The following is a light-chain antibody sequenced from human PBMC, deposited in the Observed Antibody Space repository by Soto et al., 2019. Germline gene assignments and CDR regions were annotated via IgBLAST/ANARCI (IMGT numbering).Light chain of an antibody. CDR3: SSYVGSNNYV. CDR2: EVT. Sequence: QSVLTQPPSASGSPGQSVTISCIGTSSDVGCYNFVSWYQHHPGKAPKLIIYEVTKRPSGVPDRFSGSKSGNTASLTVSGLQADDEADYFCSSYVGSNNYVFGTGTKVTVL. V-gene: IGLV2-8*01. J-gene: IGLJ1*01. CDR1: SSDVGCYNF.